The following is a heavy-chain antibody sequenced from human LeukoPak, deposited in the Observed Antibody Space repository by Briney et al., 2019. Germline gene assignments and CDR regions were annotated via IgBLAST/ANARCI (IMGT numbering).Heavy chain of an antibody. CDR2: INSDGSST. CDR1: GFTFSSYW. D-gene: IGHD3-22*01. CDR3: ARDLGQYYDTSDNWFDP. Sequence: GGSLRLSCAASGFTFSSYWMHWVRQAPGKGLVWVSRINSDGSSTSYADSAKGRFTISRDNAKNTLNLQMNSLRAEDTAVYYCARDLGQYYDTSDNWFDPWGQGTLVTVSS. J-gene: IGHJ5*02. V-gene: IGHV3-74*01.